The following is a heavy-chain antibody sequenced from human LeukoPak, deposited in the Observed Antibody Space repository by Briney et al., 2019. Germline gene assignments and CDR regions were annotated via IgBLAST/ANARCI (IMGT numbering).Heavy chain of an antibody. CDR3: AREQVAGTLFFDY. V-gene: IGHV1-2*02. J-gene: IGHJ4*02. Sequence: ASVKVSCKASGYTFTGYYMHWVRQAPGQGLGWMGWINPNSGGTNYAQKFQGRVTMTRDTSISTAYMELSRLRSDDTAVYYCAREQVAGTLFFDYWGQGTLVTVSS. D-gene: IGHD6-19*01. CDR1: GYTFTGYY. CDR2: INPNSGGT.